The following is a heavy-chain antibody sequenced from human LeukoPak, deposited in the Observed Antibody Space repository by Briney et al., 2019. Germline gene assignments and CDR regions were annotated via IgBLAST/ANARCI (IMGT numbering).Heavy chain of an antibody. V-gene: IGHV4-59*01. CDR3: ARYHYASGSFDY. D-gene: IGHD3-10*01. Sequence: SETLSLTCTVSGGSISSDYWSWIRQPPGKGLEWIGNINYNGSTDYNPSLKSRVTISVDTSKNQISLRLSSVTAGDTAVYYCARYHYASGSFDYWGQGTLVTVSS. CDR1: GGSISSDY. CDR2: INYNGST. J-gene: IGHJ4*02.